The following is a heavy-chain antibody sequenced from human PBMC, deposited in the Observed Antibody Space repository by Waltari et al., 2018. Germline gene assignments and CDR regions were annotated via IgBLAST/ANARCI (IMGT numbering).Heavy chain of an antibody. CDR1: GFTFSRYR. CDR2: MSSSSSYI. Sequence: EVQLVESGGGLVKPGGSLRLSCAASGFTFSRYRMNWVRQAPGKGREWVSSMSSSSSYIYYADSVKGRFTISRDNAKNSLYLQMNSLRAEDTAVYYCARDGGYDSSVQEFDYWGQGTLVTVSS. V-gene: IGHV3-21*01. CDR3: ARDGGYDSSVQEFDY. D-gene: IGHD5-12*01. J-gene: IGHJ4*02.